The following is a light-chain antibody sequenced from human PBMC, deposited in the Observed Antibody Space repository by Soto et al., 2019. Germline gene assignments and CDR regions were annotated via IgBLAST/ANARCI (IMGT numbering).Light chain of an antibody. CDR1: ALPKQY. Sequence: SYELTQPPSVSVSPGQTARITCSGDALPKQYAYWYQQKPGQAPVLVIYKDSDRPSGIPERFSGSSSGTTVTLTISGVQAEDEADYYCQSADSSGTYVFGTGTKV. V-gene: IGLV3-25*02. J-gene: IGLJ1*01. CDR3: QSADSSGTYV. CDR2: KDS.